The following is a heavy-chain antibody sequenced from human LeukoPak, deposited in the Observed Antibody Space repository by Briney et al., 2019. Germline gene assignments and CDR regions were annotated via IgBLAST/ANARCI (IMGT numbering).Heavy chain of an antibody. CDR3: AKDRYYYDSSGYYHNFDY. V-gene: IGHV3-23*01. CDR2: ISGSGGST. J-gene: IGHJ4*02. CDR1: GFTFSSYA. D-gene: IGHD3-22*01. Sequence: SGGSLRLPCAASGFTFSSYAMSWVRQAPGKGLEWVSAISGSGGSTYYADSVKGRFTISRDNSKNTLYLQMNSLRAEDTAVYYCAKDRYYYDSSGYYHNFDYWGQGTLVTVSS.